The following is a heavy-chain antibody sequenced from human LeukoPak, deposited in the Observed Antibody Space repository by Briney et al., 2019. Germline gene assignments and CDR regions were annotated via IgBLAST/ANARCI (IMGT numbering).Heavy chain of an antibody. CDR3: ARGDFYGLDY. J-gene: IGHJ4*02. D-gene: IGHD4-17*01. Sequence: GGAPIRSWAACGLTGSSDAMSGGRQATEKGLEWVSYISSGSSNTHYADSVKGRFTISRDNAKNSLYLQMNSLRAEDTAVYYCARGDFYGLDYWGQGTLVTVSS. CDR1: GLTGSSDA. CDR2: ISSGSSNT. V-gene: IGHV3-48*04.